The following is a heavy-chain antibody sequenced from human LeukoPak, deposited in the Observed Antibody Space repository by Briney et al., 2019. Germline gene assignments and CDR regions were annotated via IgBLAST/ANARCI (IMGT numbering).Heavy chain of an antibody. CDR1: GYNFTNYW. D-gene: IGHD2-15*01. J-gene: IGHJ4*02. V-gene: IGHV5-51*01. CDR3: ARTNCTGGSCYDTGAGY. CDR2: IYPGDSDT. Sequence: GESLKISCQGSGYNFTNYWIGWVRQMSGKGLEWMGIIYPGDSDTRYSPSFQGQVTISADKSINTAYLQWSSLKASDTAMYYCARTNCTGGSCYDTGAGYWGQGTQVTVSS.